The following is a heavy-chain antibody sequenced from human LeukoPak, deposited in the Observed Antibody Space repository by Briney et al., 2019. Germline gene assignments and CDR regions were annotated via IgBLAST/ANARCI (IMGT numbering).Heavy chain of an antibody. V-gene: IGHV3-30*02. CDR3: AKDLVRDRWFGES. J-gene: IGHJ5*02. CDR1: GFTFSSYA. Sequence: GGSLRLSCAASGFTFSSYAMSWVRQAPGKGLQWVAFVRYDGTEKYYADSVKGRFTISKDTSKNTLYLQMNSLTVEDTAVYYCAKDLVRDRWFGESWGQGTLVTVSS. CDR2: VRYDGTEK. D-gene: IGHD3-10*01.